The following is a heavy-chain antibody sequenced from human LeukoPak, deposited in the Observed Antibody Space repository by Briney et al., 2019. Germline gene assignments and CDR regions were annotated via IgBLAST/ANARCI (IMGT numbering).Heavy chain of an antibody. J-gene: IGHJ6*04. D-gene: IGHD3-3*02. CDR3: IAHFPYFYGFDV. CDR1: GFTIGTAW. Sequence: GVSLRLSCVSSGFTIGTAWMSWVRQAPGKGLEWLGHIKSEGEGATTDYAAPAKGRFAISRDDSKNMIYLQMSSLKMDDTAIYYCIAHFPYFYGFDVLGKGTTVTVSS. CDR2: IKSEGEGATT. V-gene: IGHV3-15*01.